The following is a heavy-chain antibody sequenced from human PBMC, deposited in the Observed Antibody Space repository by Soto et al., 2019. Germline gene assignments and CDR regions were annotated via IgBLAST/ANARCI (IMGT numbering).Heavy chain of an antibody. CDR1: GDSISSSNW. D-gene: IGHD3-3*01. Sequence: PSETLSLTCAVSGDSISSSNWWSWVRQPPGKGLEWIGDIYHSGSTNYNPSLKSRVTLSVDKSKNHFSLKLSSVTAADTAVCYCARADYDFWSGYSDYWGQGTLVTVSS. CDR2: IYHSGST. J-gene: IGHJ4*02. V-gene: IGHV4-4*02. CDR3: ARADYDFWSGYSDY.